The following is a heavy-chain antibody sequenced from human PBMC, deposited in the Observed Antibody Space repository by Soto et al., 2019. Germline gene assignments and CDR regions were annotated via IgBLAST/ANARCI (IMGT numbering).Heavy chain of an antibody. Sequence: GGSLRLSCAASGFTFNNAWMNWVRQAPGRGLEWVGRIKTKTDGGTTDYAAPVTGRFTISRDDSKNTVYLEMNSLKAEDTAVYYCSTGLGTYYARFDYWGRGTLVTVSS. CDR3: STGLGTYYARFDY. J-gene: IGHJ4*02. CDR2: IKTKTDGGTT. D-gene: IGHD3-10*01. V-gene: IGHV3-15*07. CDR1: GFTFNNAW.